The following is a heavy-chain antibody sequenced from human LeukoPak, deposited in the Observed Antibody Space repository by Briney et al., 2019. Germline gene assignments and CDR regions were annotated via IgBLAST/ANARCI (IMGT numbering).Heavy chain of an antibody. CDR2: IYTSGST. CDR1: GGSISSYY. D-gene: IGHD2-21*01. Sequence: SETLSLTCTVSGGSISSYYWSWIRQPPGKGLEWIGYIYTSGSTNYNPSLKSRVTISVDTSKNQFSLKLSSVTAADTAVYYCARLGIPKVYYYMDVWGKGTRSPSP. CDR3: ARLGIPKVYYYMDV. V-gene: IGHV4-4*09. J-gene: IGHJ6*03.